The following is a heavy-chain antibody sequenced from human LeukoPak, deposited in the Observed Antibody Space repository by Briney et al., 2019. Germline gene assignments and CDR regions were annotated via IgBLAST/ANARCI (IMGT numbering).Heavy chain of an antibody. CDR3: AKWDYGVGFDN. CDR2: ISGSGGGT. CDR1: GFTITPYA. V-gene: IGHV3-23*01. D-gene: IGHD4-17*01. J-gene: IGHJ4*02. Sequence: PGGSLRLSCAASGFTITPYAMNWVRQAPGKGLEWVSAISGSGGGTYYADSVKGRFTISRDTSKNTLYLQMNCLRAEDTAVYYCAKWDYGVGFDNWGQGTLVTVSS.